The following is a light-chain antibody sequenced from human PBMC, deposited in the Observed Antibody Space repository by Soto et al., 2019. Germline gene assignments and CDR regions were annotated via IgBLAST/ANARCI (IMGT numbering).Light chain of an antibody. J-gene: IGLJ2*01. CDR1: SSDVGNYNL. V-gene: IGLV2-23*01. Sequence: QSALTQPASVSGSPGQSITISCTGTSSDVGNYNLVSWYQQHPGKAPRLMIYEGSKRPSGVSNRFSGSQSGNTASLTISGLQAEDEADYYCCSYAGSSTVVFGGGTKVTV. CDR3: CSYAGSSTVV. CDR2: EGS.